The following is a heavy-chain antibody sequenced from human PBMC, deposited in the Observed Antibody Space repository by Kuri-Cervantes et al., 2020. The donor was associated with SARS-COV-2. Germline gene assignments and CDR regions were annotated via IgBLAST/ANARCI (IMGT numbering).Heavy chain of an antibody. V-gene: IGHV1-69*13. CDR2: IIPIFGTA. Sequence: SVKVSCKASGSTFSNCAIVWVRQAPGQGLEWMGGIIPIFGTANYAQKFQGRVTITADESTSTAYMELSSLRSDDTAVYYCARDIAAADNYYYYYYMDVWGKGNTV. D-gene: IGHD6-13*01. CDR3: ARDIAAADNYYYYYYMDV. CDR1: GSTFSNCA. J-gene: IGHJ6*03.